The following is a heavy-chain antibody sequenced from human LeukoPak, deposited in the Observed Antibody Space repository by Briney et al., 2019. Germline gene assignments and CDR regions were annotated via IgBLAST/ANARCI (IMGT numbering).Heavy chain of an antibody. D-gene: IGHD2-2*01. Sequence: SETLSLTCTVSGGSISGYYWSWIRQPPGRGLEWMGYIYYSGSTNYNPSLKSRVTISVDTSKNQFSLKLRSVTDADTAVYYCARGGCSSTSCSFDYWGQGTLVTVSS. J-gene: IGHJ4*02. CDR3: ARGGCSSTSCSFDY. V-gene: IGHV4-59*01. CDR1: GGSISGYY. CDR2: IYYSGST.